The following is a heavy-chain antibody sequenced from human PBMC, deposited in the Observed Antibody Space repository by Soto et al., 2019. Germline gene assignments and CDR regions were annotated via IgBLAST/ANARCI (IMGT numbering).Heavy chain of an antibody. CDR1: GGSISSGDYY. D-gene: IGHD2-15*01. CDR2: IYYSGST. Sequence: SETLSLTCTVSGGSISSGDYYWSWIRQPPGKGLEWIGYIYYSGSTYYNPSLKSRVTISVDTSKNQFSLKLSSVTAADTAVYYCARERPGGSRLDPWGQGTRVTVSS. V-gene: IGHV4-30-4*01. J-gene: IGHJ5*02. CDR3: ARERPGGSRLDP.